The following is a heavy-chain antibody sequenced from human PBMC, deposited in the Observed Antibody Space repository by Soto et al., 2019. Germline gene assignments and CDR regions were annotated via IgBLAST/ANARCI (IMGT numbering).Heavy chain of an antibody. CDR3: AREPYGLGSYSGY. CDR2: ITAYNGNT. CDR1: GYTFTEYG. D-gene: IGHD3-10*01. Sequence: QVQLVQSGAEVKKPGASVKVSCKASGYTFTEYGISWVRQAPGQGLEWMGWITAYNGNTNYAQKFQGRVIMTTDTPTSTAYMEVRSLRSDDTAVYYCAREPYGLGSYSGYWGQGTLVSVSS. J-gene: IGHJ4*02. V-gene: IGHV1-18*01.